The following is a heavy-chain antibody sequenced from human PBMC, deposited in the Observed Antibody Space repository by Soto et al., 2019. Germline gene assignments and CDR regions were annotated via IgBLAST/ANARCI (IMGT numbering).Heavy chain of an antibody. Sequence: EVQLLESGGGLVQPGGSLRLSCETSRFTFSSYAMYWVRQAPGKGLEWVSSISASGESTYYADSVTGRFTISRDNSKNTLYLQMNSLRAEDTAVYYCAKDLWLVVVTHSFDYWGQGTLVTVSS. D-gene: IGHD2-15*01. CDR1: RFTFSSYA. CDR3: AKDLWLVVVTHSFDY. V-gene: IGHV3-23*01. CDR2: ISASGEST. J-gene: IGHJ4*02.